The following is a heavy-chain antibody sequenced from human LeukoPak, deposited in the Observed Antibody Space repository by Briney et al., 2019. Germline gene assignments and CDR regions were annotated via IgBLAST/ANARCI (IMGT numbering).Heavy chain of an antibody. V-gene: IGHV1-18*01. Sequence: ASVKVSCKASGYTFTSYGISWVRQAPGQGLEGMGWISAYNGNTNYAQKLQGRVNMTTDTSTSTAYMELRSLRSDDTAVYYCARGPPAPYYDILTDRDDYWGQGTLVTVSS. CDR1: GYTFTSYG. J-gene: IGHJ4*02. D-gene: IGHD3-9*01. CDR3: ARGPPAPYYDILTDRDDY. CDR2: ISAYNGNT.